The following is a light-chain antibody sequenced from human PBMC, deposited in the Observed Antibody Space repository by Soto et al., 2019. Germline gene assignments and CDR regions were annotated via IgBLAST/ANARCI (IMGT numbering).Light chain of an antibody. J-gene: IGLJ1*01. Sequence: VLTQPPSVSAAPGQKVIISCSGSSSNIGGNSVSWYQQLPGTAPKLLIYDDNKRPSGIPDRFSGSKSGTSATLGITGFQTGDEADYYCGSWDSSLSAYVFGTGTRSPS. CDR2: DDN. CDR1: SSNIGGNS. CDR3: GSWDSSLSAYV. V-gene: IGLV1-51*01.